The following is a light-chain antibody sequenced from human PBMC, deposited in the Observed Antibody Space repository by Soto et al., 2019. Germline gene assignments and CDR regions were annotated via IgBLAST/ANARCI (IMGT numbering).Light chain of an antibody. CDR2: KAS. Sequence: DIQMTQSPSTLSASVGDRVTITCRASQSISNWLAWYQQKPGKAPKLLIYKASSLESGVPSRFSGSASGTEFTLTISSLQPDDFATYYCQQYNSYSTFGQGTKVEIK. V-gene: IGKV1-5*03. J-gene: IGKJ1*01. CDR3: QQYNSYST. CDR1: QSISNW.